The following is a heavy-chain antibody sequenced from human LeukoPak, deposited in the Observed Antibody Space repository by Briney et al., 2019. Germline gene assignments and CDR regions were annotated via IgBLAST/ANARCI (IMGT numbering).Heavy chain of an antibody. CDR2: INPNSGGT. CDR3: ARDLKGDAFDI. V-gene: IGHV1-2*02. CDR1: GYTFTGYY. J-gene: IGHJ3*02. Sequence: ASVKVSCKASGYTFTGYYMHWVRQAPGQGLEWMGWINPNSGGTNYVQKFQGRVTMTRDTSISTAYMELSRLRSDDTAVYYCARDLKGDAFDIWGQGTMVTVSS.